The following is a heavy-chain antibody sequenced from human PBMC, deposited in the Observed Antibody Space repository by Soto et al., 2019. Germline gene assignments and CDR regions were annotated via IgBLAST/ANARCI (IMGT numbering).Heavy chain of an antibody. D-gene: IGHD5-12*01. J-gene: IGHJ4*02. V-gene: IGHV4-4*07. CDR3: AREGSYSAYNFAHGIQLWSFDF. Sequence: SETLYITCTVSGGSINTFYWSWFRQPAGKGLEWIGRIFSSGSTSFNPSLESRVAMSVDTSKNHFSLNLSSVTAADMAVYYCAREGSYSAYNFAHGIQLWSFDFWGQGALVTVSS. CDR2: IFSSGST. CDR1: GGSINTFY.